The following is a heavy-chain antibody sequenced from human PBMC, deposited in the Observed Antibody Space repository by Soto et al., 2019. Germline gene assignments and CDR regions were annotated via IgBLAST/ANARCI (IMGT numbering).Heavy chain of an antibody. CDR2: ISYDGSNK. D-gene: IGHD3-10*01. CDR1: GFTCSSYG. Sequence: HPGGSLRLSCAASGFTCSSYGMHWVRQAPGKGLEWVAVISYDGSNKYYADSVKGRFTISRDNSKNTLYLQMNSLRAEDTAVYYCAKDREYYGSWGYMDVWGKGTTVTVSS. J-gene: IGHJ6*03. V-gene: IGHV3-30*18. CDR3: AKDREYYGSWGYMDV.